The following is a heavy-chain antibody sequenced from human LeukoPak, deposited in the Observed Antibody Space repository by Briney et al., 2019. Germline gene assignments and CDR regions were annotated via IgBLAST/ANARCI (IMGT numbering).Heavy chain of an antibody. CDR2: IWYDGTNK. CDR1: GFTLSNYG. Sequence: GGSLRLSCAVSGFTLSNYGMHWVRQAPGRGLEWVAVIWYDGTNKYYADSVRGRFTISRDSSKNTLYLQMNSLRAEDTAVYYCAKSGRDWAYLEYWGQGTLVTVSS. J-gene: IGHJ4*02. CDR3: AKSGRDWAYLEY. V-gene: IGHV3-33*06. D-gene: IGHD3/OR15-3a*01.